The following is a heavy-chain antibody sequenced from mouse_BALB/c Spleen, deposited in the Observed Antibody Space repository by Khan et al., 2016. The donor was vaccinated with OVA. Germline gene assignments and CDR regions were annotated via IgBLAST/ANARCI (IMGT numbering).Heavy chain of an antibody. D-gene: IGHD4-1*01. CDR3: AREASSWDFSFPY. CDR1: GYTFTNYV. Sequence: VQLQQSVPELVEPGASVKMSCKASGYTFTNYVMHWVKQKPGQGLEWIGYINPYNAGTRYNEKFKGKATLTSDISSTTAYMELSSLTSEDSAVYYCAREASSWDFSFPYWGQGTLVTVSA. CDR2: INPYNAGT. J-gene: IGHJ3*01. V-gene: IGHV1S136*01.